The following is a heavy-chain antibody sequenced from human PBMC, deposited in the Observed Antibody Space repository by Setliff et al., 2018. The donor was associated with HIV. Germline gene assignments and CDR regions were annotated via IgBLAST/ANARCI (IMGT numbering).Heavy chain of an antibody. CDR1: GGSISSGSYY. CDR3: ARVKSGSLGGYVDY. D-gene: IGHD3-10*01. CDR2: IYTSGST. Sequence: SETLSLTCTVSGGSISSGSYYWSWIRQPAGKGLEWIGRIYTSGSTNYNPSLKSRVTISVDTSKNQFSLKLSSVTAADTAVYYCARVKSGSLGGYVDYWGQGTLVTVSS. J-gene: IGHJ4*02. V-gene: IGHV4-61*02.